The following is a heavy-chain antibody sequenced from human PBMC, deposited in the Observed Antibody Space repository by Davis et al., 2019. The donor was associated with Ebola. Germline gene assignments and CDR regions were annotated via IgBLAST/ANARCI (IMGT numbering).Heavy chain of an antibody. V-gene: IGHV3-21*01. J-gene: IGHJ4*02. CDR3: LGRSFDY. CDR1: GFTFSSYS. CDR2: IGSGSSNI. Sequence: PGGSLRLSCAASGFTFSSYSMNWVRQASGKGLEWVASIGSGSSNIYYADSVKGRFTISRDDAKNSLYLQMNSLRADDTAMYYCLGRSFDYWGQGTLVTVSS.